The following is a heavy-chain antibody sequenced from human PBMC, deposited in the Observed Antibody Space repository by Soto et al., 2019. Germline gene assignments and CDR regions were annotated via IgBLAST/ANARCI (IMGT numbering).Heavy chain of an antibody. Sequence: QVPLVESGGGLVKPGGSLRLSCAASGFTFSDYYMSWIRQAPGKGLEWVSYISSSGSTIYYADSVKGRFTISRYNAKNSLYLQMTSLRAEDTAVYYCASFHAAAGPFDYWGQGTLVTVSS. CDR3: ASFHAAAGPFDY. CDR1: GFTFSDYY. D-gene: IGHD6-13*01. V-gene: IGHV3-11*01. CDR2: ISSSGSTI. J-gene: IGHJ4*02.